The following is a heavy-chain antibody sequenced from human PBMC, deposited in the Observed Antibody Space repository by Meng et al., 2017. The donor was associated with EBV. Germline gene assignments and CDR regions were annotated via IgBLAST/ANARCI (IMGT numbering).Heavy chain of an antibody. V-gene: IGHV3-30*18. CDR2: IPSDASHNK. CDR3: AKDLSGRFDP. D-gene: IGHD1-14*01. J-gene: IGHJ5*02. CDR1: GFTFSNYG. Sequence: VGAGGGLVRLGRSLRLSCAASGFTFSNYGFHWVRQAPGKGPEWVAIIPSDASHNKYYADSVKGRFTISRDNSKNTLYLQMNSLRTEDTAVYCCAKDLSGRFDPWGQGTLVTVSS.